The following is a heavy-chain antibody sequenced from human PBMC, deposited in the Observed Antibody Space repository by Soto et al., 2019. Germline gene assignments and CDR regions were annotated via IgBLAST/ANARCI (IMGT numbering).Heavy chain of an antibody. CDR2: IIPLFGTT. D-gene: IGHD6-13*01. CDR3: ARGANHGSSWYFWFDP. Sequence: QVQLVQSGAEVRMPGSSVKVSCKASGGTFSTYPINWVRQALGQGLEWMGGIIPLFGTTNYAQKFKGRVTITADESTSTAYMELSSLRAEDAAVYYCARGANHGSSWYFWFDPWGQGTMVTVSS. J-gene: IGHJ5*02. V-gene: IGHV1-69*01. CDR1: GGTFSTYP.